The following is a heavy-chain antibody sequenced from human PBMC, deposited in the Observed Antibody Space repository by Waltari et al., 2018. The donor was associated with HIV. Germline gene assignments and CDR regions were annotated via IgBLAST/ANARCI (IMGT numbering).Heavy chain of an antibody. CDR1: GFPFSRYW. V-gene: IGHV3-74*01. J-gene: IGHJ5*02. Sequence: EVQLVESGGGLVQPGGSLRLSCAASGFPFSRYWMHWVRQAPGKGLVWVSHISTDGSNTRYADSVKGRFTISRDNAKNTLYLQMNSLRAEDTAVYYCTRPTPEGSALDPWGQGTLVTVSS. CDR3: TRPTPEGSALDP. CDR2: ISTDGSNT.